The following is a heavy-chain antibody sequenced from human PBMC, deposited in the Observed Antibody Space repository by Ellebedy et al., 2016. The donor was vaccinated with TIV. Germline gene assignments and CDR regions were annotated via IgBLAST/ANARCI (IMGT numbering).Heavy chain of an antibody. D-gene: IGHD3-3*01. J-gene: IGHJ3*02. Sequence: PGGSLRLSCAASGFTFSGYWMHWVRQVPGKGLMWISRISPDGSNTIYADSVRGRFTISRDNARNMLYLQMNSLTLDDTAVYYCAKAHYTGQIWGQGTMLTVSS. CDR2: ISPDGSNT. CDR3: AKAHYTGQI. CDR1: GFTFSGYW. V-gene: IGHV3-74*01.